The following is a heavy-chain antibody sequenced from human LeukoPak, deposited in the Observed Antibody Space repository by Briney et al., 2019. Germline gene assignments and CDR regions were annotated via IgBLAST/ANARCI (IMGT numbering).Heavy chain of an antibody. CDR3: TTKTGIAVAATDY. D-gene: IGHD6-19*01. CDR1: GFTFSNAW. CDR2: IKSKTDGGTT. J-gene: IGHJ4*02. V-gene: IGHV3-15*01. Sequence: PGGSLRLSCAAPGFTFSNAWMSWVRQAPGKGLEWVGRIKSKTDGGTTDYAAPVKGRFTISRDDSKNTLYLQMNSLKTEDTAVYYCTTKTGIAVAATDYWGQGTLVTVSS.